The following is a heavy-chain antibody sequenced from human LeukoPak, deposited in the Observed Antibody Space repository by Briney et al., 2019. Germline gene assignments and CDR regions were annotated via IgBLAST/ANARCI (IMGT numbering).Heavy chain of an antibody. Sequence: SETLSLTCTVSGGSISSGDYYWNWIRQPPGKGLVWIGYIYDSGSTYYNPSLKSRVTISVDTSKNQFSLKLSSVTAADTAVYYCARTRPIPYYGSGSPLDYWGQGTLVTVSS. J-gene: IGHJ4*02. V-gene: IGHV4-30-4*01. CDR2: IYDSGST. CDR1: GGSISSGDYY. D-gene: IGHD3-10*01. CDR3: ARTRPIPYYGSGSPLDY.